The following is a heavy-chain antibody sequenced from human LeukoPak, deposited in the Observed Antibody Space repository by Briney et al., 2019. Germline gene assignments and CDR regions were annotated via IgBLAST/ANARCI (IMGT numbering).Heavy chain of an antibody. CDR2: INWNGGST. Sequence: LPGGSLRLSCAASGFTFTSAWMSWVRQAPGKGLEWVSGINWNGGSTGYRDSVKGRFTIARDNAKNSLYLQMNSLRVEDTALYYCARTAVKSYVVVTAPDYWGQGTLVTVSS. CDR1: GFTFTSAW. V-gene: IGHV3-20*04. D-gene: IGHD2-21*02. J-gene: IGHJ4*02. CDR3: ARTAVKSYVVVTAPDY.